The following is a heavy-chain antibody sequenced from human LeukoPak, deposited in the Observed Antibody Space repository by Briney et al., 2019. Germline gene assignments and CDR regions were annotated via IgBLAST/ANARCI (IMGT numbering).Heavy chain of an antibody. J-gene: IGHJ6*03. CDR3: GMNDYYGSGNYMDV. D-gene: IGHD3-10*01. Sequence: KTSETLSLTCTVSGGSISSSSYYWGWIRQPPGKGLEWIGSIYYSGSTYYNPSLKSRVTISVDTSKNQFSLKLSSVTAADTAVYYCGMNDYYGSGNYMDVWGKGTTVTISS. CDR1: GGSISSSSYY. CDR2: IYYSGST. V-gene: IGHV4-39*07.